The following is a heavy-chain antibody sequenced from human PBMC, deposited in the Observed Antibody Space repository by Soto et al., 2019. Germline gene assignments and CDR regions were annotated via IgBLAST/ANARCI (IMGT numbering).Heavy chain of an antibody. V-gene: IGHV1-8*01. Sequence: QVPLVQSGAEVKKPGASVKVSCKASGYTFTSYDINWVRQATGHGLEWMGWMNPNSGNTGYTQKFQGRVTMTRNTSISTAYMELSSLRSEDTAVYYCARIPGGLWFGELLDDYWGQGTLVTVSS. J-gene: IGHJ4*02. CDR1: GYTFTSYD. D-gene: IGHD3-10*01. CDR2: MNPNSGNT. CDR3: ARIPGGLWFGELLDDY.